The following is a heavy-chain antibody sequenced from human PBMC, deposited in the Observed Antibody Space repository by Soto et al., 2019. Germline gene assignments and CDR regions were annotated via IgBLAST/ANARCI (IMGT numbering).Heavy chain of an antibody. J-gene: IGHJ4*02. D-gene: IGHD6-19*01. CDR2: ISNTGSVI. CDR1: GFIFSDYY. CDR3: ARVSGQWLLSY. Sequence: GSLRLSCAVSGFIFSDYYMIWIRQAPGKGLEWVSYISNTGSVINYADSVKGRFFVSRDNTKNSLNLQMNSLRADDTAMYYCARVSGQWLLSYWGQGTLVTVSS. V-gene: IGHV3-11*01.